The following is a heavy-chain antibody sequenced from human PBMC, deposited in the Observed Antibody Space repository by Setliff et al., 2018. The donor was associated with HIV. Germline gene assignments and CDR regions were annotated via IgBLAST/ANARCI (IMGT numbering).Heavy chain of an antibody. CDR1: GGSYSGYY. D-gene: IGHD6-19*01. V-gene: IGHV4-34*01. CDR2: INHSGST. CDR3: ATSVSAKENWLDP. Sequence: SETLSLTCVVYGGSYSGYYYSWIRQPPGKGLEWIGEINHSGSTNYHASLKSRVTISLETSKNQFSLKLSSVTAADTAVYYCATSVSAKENWLDPWGLGTLVTSPQ. J-gene: IGHJ5*02.